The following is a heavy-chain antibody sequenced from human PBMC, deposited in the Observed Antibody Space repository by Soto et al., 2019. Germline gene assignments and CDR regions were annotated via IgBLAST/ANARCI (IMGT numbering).Heavy chain of an antibody. CDR1: GGSISTYY. CDR2: IYYSGST. V-gene: IGHV4-59*01. Sequence: SETLSLTCTVSGGSISTYYWSWIRQPPGKGLEWIGYIYYSGSTNYNPSLKSRVTISVDTSKNQFSLKLSSVTAADTAVYYCARDADTALEPIGDYWGPGTLAPVSS. J-gene: IGHJ4*02. CDR3: ARDADTALEPIGDY. D-gene: IGHD5-18*01.